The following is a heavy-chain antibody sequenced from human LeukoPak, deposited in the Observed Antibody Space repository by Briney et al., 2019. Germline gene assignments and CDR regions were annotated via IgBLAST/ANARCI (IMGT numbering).Heavy chain of an antibody. CDR2: ITNSGDST. V-gene: IGHV3-23*01. Sequence: GGSLRLSCAASGFTFSSYAMNWVRQAPGKGLEWVSTITNSGDSTYYADSVKGRFTISRDNAKNTLYLQMNSLRAEDTAVYYCARDGSSWYRFDYWGQGTLVTVSS. CDR3: ARDGSSWYRFDY. D-gene: IGHD6-13*01. CDR1: GFTFSSYA. J-gene: IGHJ4*02.